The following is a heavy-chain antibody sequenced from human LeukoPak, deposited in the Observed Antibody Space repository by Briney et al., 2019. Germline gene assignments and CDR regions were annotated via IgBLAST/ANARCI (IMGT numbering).Heavy chain of an antibody. Sequence: GASVKVSCKASGYTFTSYGISWVRQAPGQGLEWMGRIIPILGIANYAQKFQGRVTITADKSTSTAYMELSSLRSEDTAVYYCASRYCSSTSCYGTLDYWGQGALVTVSS. D-gene: IGHD2-2*01. CDR3: ASRYCSSTSCYGTLDY. V-gene: IGHV1-69*04. J-gene: IGHJ4*02. CDR1: GYTFTSYG. CDR2: IIPILGIA.